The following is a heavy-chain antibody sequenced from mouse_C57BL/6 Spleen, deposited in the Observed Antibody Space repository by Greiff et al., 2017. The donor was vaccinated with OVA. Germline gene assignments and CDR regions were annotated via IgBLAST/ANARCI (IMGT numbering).Heavy chain of an antibody. CDR1: GYSITSGYY. J-gene: IGHJ3*01. CDR3: AREGNYDYDVAY. V-gene: IGHV3-6*01. D-gene: IGHD2-4*01. Sequence: DVKLVESGPGLVKPSQSLSLTCSVTGYSITSGYYWNWIRQFPGNKLEWMGYISYDGSNNYNPSLKNRISITRDTSKNQFFLKLNSVTTEDTATYYCAREGNYDYDVAYWGQGTLVTVSA. CDR2: ISYDGSN.